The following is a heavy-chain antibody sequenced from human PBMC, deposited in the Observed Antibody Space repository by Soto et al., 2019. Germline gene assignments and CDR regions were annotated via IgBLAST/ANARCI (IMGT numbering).Heavy chain of an antibody. CDR3: RRDFQGY. CDR2: IKEDGSVR. CDR1: QFTFSSFW. Sequence: GGSLRLSCAASQFTFSSFWMSWVRQAPGKGLEWVANIKEDGSVRNYVDSVKGRFTISRDNANNLLILQMNSLRVDDTAVYYCRRDFQGYRGQGTLVTVSS. V-gene: IGHV3-7*01. J-gene: IGHJ4*02.